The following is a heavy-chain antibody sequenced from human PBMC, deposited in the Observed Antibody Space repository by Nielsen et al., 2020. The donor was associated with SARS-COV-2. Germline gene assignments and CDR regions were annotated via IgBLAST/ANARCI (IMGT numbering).Heavy chain of an antibody. D-gene: IGHD3-10*01. CDR1: GFTFSSYG. V-gene: IGHV3-33*01. Sequence: GESLKISCAASGFTFSSYGMHWVRQAPGKGLEWVAVIWYDGSNKYYADSVKGRFTISRDNSKNTLYLQMNSLRAEDTAVYYCATLGVTPRWVGMDVWGQGTTVTVSS. CDR3: ATLGVTPRWVGMDV. CDR2: IWYDGSNK. J-gene: IGHJ6*02.